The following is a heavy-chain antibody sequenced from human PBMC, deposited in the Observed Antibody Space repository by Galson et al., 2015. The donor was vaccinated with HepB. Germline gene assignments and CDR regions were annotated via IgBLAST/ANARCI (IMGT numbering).Heavy chain of an antibody. CDR2: INPNSGGT. CDR3: AREAVAGGHYYYYYYGMDV. D-gene: IGHD6-19*01. V-gene: IGHV1-2*06. CDR1: GYTFTGYY. J-gene: IGHJ6*02. Sequence: SVKVSCKASGYTFTGYYMHWVRQAPGQGLEWMGRINPNSGGTNYAQKFQGRVTMTRDTSISTAYMELSRLRSDDTAVYYCAREAVAGGHYYYYYYGMDVWGQGTSVTVSS.